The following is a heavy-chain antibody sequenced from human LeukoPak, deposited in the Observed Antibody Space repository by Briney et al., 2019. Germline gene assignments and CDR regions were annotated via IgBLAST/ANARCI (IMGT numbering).Heavy chain of an antibody. CDR2: ISGSGGST. J-gene: IGHJ6*02. V-gene: IGHV3-23*01. CDR1: GFTFSSYA. D-gene: IGHD3-3*01. CDR3: AKDRDGTTIPPYYYFYYGMDV. Sequence: PGGSLRLSCAASGFTFSSYAMSWVRQAPGKGLEWVSAISGSGGSTYYADSVKGRFTISRDNSKNTLYLQMNSLRAEDTAVYYCAKDRDGTTIPPYYYFYYGMDVWGQGTTVTVSS.